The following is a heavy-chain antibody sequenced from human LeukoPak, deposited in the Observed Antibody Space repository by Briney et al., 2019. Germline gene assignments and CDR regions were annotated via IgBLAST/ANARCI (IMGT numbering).Heavy chain of an antibody. J-gene: IGHJ4*02. CDR3: ARDIEAAGLFLDY. Sequence: TGGSLRLSCAASGFNFSSYWMSWVRQAPGKGLERVANMKYDGSEKYYVDSVKSRFTISRDNAKNTLYLQMNSLRAEYTAVYYCARDIEAAGLFLDYWGQGTLVTGSS. V-gene: IGHV3-7*01. CDR1: GFNFSSYW. D-gene: IGHD6-13*01. CDR2: MKYDGSEK.